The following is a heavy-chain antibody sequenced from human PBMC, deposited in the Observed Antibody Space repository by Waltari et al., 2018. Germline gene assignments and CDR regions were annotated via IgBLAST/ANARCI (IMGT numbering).Heavy chain of an antibody. D-gene: IGHD7-27*01. CDR1: GFTVTTNY. Sequence: EVQLVESGGGLIQPGGSLRLSCAASGFTVTTNYMNWVRQAPGKGPECGSVIYGGGNTDYGDSVKGRFIISRDDSKNTVYLQMNSLRAEDTAVYYCARGSPKGTNWGCLDSWGQGALVTVSS. V-gene: IGHV3-53*01. J-gene: IGHJ4*02. CDR2: IYGGGNT. CDR3: ARGSPKGTNWGCLDS.